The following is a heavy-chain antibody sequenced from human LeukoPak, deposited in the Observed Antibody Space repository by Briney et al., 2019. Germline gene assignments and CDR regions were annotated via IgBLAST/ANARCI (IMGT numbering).Heavy chain of an antibody. D-gene: IGHD3-10*02. CDR2: IKQDGSET. Sequence: GGSLRLSCAASGFSFSSYWMSWVRQAPGKGLEWVANIKQDGSETYFVDSVKGRFTISRDNAKNSLYLQMNSLRAEDTAVYYCAELGITMIGGVWGKGTTVTISS. V-gene: IGHV3-7*01. J-gene: IGHJ6*04. CDR1: GFSFSSYW. CDR3: AELGITMIGGV.